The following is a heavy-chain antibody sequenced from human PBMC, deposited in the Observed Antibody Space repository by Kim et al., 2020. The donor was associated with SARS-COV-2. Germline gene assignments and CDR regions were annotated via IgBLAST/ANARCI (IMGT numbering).Heavy chain of an antibody. J-gene: IGHJ4*02. Sequence: GGSLRLSCTGSGFNFNNLDMSWVRQAPGKGLEWVASFSGNGADTSYADAVRGRFSISRDKSKNMLFLQMNSVRVEDTALYYCYSYGYWGQGTLVTVSS. CDR2: FSGNGADT. V-gene: IGHV3-23*01. D-gene: IGHD5-18*01. CDR3: YSYGY. CDR1: GFNFNNLD.